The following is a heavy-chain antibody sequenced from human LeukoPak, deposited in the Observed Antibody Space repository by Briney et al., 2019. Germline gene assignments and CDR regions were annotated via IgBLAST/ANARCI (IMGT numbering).Heavy chain of an antibody. Sequence: PSETLSLTCTVSGGSISSYYWSWIRQPPGKGLEWIGYIYFLGSTNYNPSLKSRVTISVDTSKNQFSLKMSSVTAADTAVYYCARTVDGDNAYFDSWGQGTLVTVSS. J-gene: IGHJ4*02. CDR3: ARTVDGDNAYFDS. CDR2: IYFLGST. CDR1: GGSISSYY. V-gene: IGHV4-59*01. D-gene: IGHD4-17*01.